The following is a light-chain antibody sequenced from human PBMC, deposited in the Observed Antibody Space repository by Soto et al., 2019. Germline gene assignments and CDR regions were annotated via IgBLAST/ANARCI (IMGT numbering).Light chain of an antibody. Sequence: QSVLTQPPSVSGAPGQGVTISCTGSSSNIGAGYDVHWYQHLPGTAPKLLIYGNTNRPSGVPDRFSGSKSGTSASLAITGLQAEDEADYYCQSYDSSLSGGVFGGGTKLTV. CDR1: SSNIGAGYD. CDR3: QSYDSSLSGGV. CDR2: GNT. J-gene: IGLJ3*02. V-gene: IGLV1-40*01.